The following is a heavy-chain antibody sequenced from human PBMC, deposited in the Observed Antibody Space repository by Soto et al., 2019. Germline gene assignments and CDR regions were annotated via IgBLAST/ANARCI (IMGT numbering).Heavy chain of an antibody. J-gene: IGHJ4*02. CDR1: GFTFSSYG. CDR2: ISYDGSNK. CDR3: AKSGITGTTNLPSPIF. D-gene: IGHD1-7*01. Sequence: GGSRRLSCAASGFTFSSYGMHWVRQAPGKGLEWVAVISYDGSNKYYADSVKGRFTISRDNSKNTLYLQMNSLRAEDTAVYYCAKSGITGTTNLPSPIFWGQGTLVTVSS. V-gene: IGHV3-30*18.